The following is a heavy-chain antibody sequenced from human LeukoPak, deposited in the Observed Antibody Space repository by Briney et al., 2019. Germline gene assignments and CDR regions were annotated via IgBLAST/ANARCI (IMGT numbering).Heavy chain of an antibody. J-gene: IGHJ4*02. Sequence: GGSLRLSCAASGFTFSAYALTWVRQAPGKGLEWVSSISYSGGSTYYADSVKGRFTISRDNSKNTLYLQMNSLRVEDTAVYYCAKDQSRNYGSGSYFRGAFGYSSQGTLVPVSS. D-gene: IGHD3-10*01. CDR2: ISYSGGST. CDR3: AKDQSRNYGSGSYFRGAFGY. CDR1: GFTFSAYA. V-gene: IGHV3-23*01.